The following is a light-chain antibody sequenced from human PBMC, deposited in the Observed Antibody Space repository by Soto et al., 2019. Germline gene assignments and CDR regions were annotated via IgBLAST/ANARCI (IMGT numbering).Light chain of an antibody. Sequence: EVLMTQSPATLSVSPGERATLSCRASETVATHLAWYQQKPGQAPRLLISGASTRAAGISDRFRGSGSGTEFILPISSLRSEDSAIYYCQQYFEWPPMTFGQGTKVDIK. CDR3: QQYFEWPPMT. V-gene: IGKV3-15*01. CDR2: GAS. CDR1: ETVATH. J-gene: IGKJ1*01.